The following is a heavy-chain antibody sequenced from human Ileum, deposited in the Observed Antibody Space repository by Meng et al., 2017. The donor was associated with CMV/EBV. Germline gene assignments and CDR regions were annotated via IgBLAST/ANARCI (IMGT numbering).Heavy chain of an antibody. J-gene: IGHJ4*02. Sequence: HLQESGPGSVKPCETLSPRCNVSGGSIGTYYGSCIRQPAGKELEWIGRLDTSGSTHDNSSLKSRVTMSVDTSKKQFSPKLNSVTTADTAMYYCTRDLGTSSSGVWGQGTLVTVFS. D-gene: IGHD6-6*01. V-gene: IGHV4-4*07. CDR1: GGSIGTYY. CDR3: TRDLGTSSSGV. CDR2: LDTSGST.